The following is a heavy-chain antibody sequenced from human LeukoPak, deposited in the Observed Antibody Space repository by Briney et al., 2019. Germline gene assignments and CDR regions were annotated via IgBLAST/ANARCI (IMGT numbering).Heavy chain of an antibody. D-gene: IGHD6-13*01. J-gene: IGHJ4*02. CDR1: GFTFDDYA. CDR2: ISWNSGSI. V-gene: IGHV3-9*03. Sequence: PGGSLRLSCAASGFTFDDYAMHWVRQAPGKGLGWVSGISWNSGSIGYADSVKGRFTISRDNAKNSLYLQMNSLRAEDMALYYCAKGVYSSSSVGLDYFDYWGQGTLVTVSS. CDR3: AKGVYSSSSVGLDYFDY.